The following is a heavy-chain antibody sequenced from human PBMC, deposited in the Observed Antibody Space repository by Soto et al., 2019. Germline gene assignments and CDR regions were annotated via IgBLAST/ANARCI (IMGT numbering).Heavy chain of an antibody. D-gene: IGHD5-18*01. CDR2: INTDSGNA. Sequence: ASVKVSCKASGYTFTSYAVHWVRQAPGQRPEWMGWINTDSGNAQYSQKFQGRVTITRDTSASTAFMELKSLRSDDTAVYYCARDLSRSYGYLLVGGLDYWGQGTLVTVAS. CDR3: ARDLSRSYGYLLVGGLDY. J-gene: IGHJ4*02. CDR1: GYTFTSYA. V-gene: IGHV1-3*04.